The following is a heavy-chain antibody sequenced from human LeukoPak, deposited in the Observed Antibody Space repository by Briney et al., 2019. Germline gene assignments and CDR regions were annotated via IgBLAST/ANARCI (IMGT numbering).Heavy chain of an antibody. V-gene: IGHV3-30*18. CDR2: ISYDGSNK. CDR1: GFTFSSYG. Sequence: GGSLRLSCAASGFTFSSYGMHWVRQAPGKGLEWVAVISYDGSNKYYADSVKGRFTISRDNSKNTLYLQMNSLRAEDTAVYYCAKEEYGSAGNDAFDIWGQGTMVTVSS. D-gene: IGHD3-10*01. J-gene: IGHJ3*02. CDR3: AKEEYGSAGNDAFDI.